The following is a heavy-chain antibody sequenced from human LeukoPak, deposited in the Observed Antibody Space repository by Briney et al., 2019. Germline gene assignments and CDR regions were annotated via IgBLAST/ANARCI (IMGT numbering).Heavy chain of an antibody. CDR2: IRSKAYGGTR. CDR1: GFTFGDYA. Sequence: GGSLRLSCTASGFTFGDYAMSWFRQAPGKGLEWVGFIRSKAYGGTREYAASVKGRFTISRDDSKSIAYLQMNSLETEDTAVYYCTGWGYCSSISCYQDYWGQGTLVTVSS. J-gene: IGHJ4*02. D-gene: IGHD2-2*01. V-gene: IGHV3-49*03. CDR3: TGWGYCSSISCYQDY.